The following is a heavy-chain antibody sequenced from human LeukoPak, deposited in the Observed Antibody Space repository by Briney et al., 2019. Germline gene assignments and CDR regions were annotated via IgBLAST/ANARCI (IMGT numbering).Heavy chain of an antibody. D-gene: IGHD1-26*01. CDR3: ARVGFVGSYYYFDY. CDR2: ISGSGGST. CDR1: GFTFSSYA. J-gene: IGHJ4*02. V-gene: IGHV3-23*01. Sequence: PGGSLRLSCAASGFTFSSYAMSWVRQAPGKGLEWVSAISGSGGSTYYADSVKGRFTISRHNSKNTLYLQMNSLRAEDTAVYYCARVGFVGSYYYFDYWGQGTLVTVSS.